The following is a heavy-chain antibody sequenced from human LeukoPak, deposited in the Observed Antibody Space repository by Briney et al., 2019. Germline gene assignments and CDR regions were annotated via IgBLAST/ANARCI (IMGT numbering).Heavy chain of an antibody. D-gene: IGHD3-10*01. Sequence: GGSLRLSCAASGFTFSSYAMSWVRQAPGKGLEWVSAISGSGGSTYYADSVKGRFTISRDNAQNSLNLQMNSLRVEDTAMYYCARVRTTGSYYGMDVWGQGTTVTVSS. CDR3: ARVRTTGSYYGMDV. J-gene: IGHJ6*02. CDR2: ISGSGGST. V-gene: IGHV3-23*01. CDR1: GFTFSSYA.